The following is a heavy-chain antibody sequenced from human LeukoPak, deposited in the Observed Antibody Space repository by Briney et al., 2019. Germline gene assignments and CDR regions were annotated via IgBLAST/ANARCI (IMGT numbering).Heavy chain of an antibody. CDR1: GFSFSGYD. Sequence: GGSLRLSCEASGFSFSGYDMHWVRQATGKGLEWVSAIGTAGDTYYSDSVRGRFTISRENAKNSLDLQMHSLRAGDTAVYYCARSPSYSSSWYALDSWGQGTMVTVSS. V-gene: IGHV3-13*01. J-gene: IGHJ4*02. CDR2: IGTAGDT. CDR3: ARSPSYSSSWYALDS. D-gene: IGHD6-13*01.